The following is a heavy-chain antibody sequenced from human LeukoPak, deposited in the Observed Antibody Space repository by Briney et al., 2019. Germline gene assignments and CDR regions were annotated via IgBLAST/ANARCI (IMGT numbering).Heavy chain of an antibody. V-gene: IGHV2-5*02. CDR2: IYWDDDK. Sequence: SGPTLVNPTQTLTLTCTFSGISLTTTGVGVGWIRQPPGKALEWLTLIYWDDDKRYSPSLRNRLTITKDTSKNQVVLTMTNVDPVDTATYYSVYKAAIAEAVTDFDQGGQGTLGTVSS. D-gene: IGHD6-19*01. CDR1: GISLTTTGVG. J-gene: IGHJ4*02. CDR3: VYKAAIAEAVTDFDQ.